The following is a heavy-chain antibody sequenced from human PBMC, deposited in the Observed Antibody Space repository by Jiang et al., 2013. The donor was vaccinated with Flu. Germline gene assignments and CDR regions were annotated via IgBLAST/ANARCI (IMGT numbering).Heavy chain of an antibody. J-gene: IGHJ4*02. D-gene: IGHD5-18*01. CDR3: ATMNIAMVEVRYYFDY. CDR2: IYYSGST. Sequence: GSGLVKPSETLSLTCTVSGGSISSSSYYWGWIRQPPGKGLEWIGNIYYSGSTYYNPSLKSRVAISVDTSKNQFSLKLSSVTAADTAVYYCATMNIAMVEVRYYFDYWGQGTLVTVSS. V-gene: IGHV4-39*01. CDR1: GGSISSSSYY.